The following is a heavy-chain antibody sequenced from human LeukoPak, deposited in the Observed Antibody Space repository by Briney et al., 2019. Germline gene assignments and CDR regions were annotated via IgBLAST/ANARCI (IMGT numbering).Heavy chain of an antibody. CDR2: IYTSGST. D-gene: IGHD4-17*01. CDR1: GNSFGDYY. V-gene: IGHV4-4*07. Sequence: PSETLSLTCTVSGNSFGDYYWSWIRQPAGKGLEWIGRIYTSGSTTYNPSLKSRVTMSVDTSKSQFSLNLMSVTAADTAVYYCTRNTGTTGEVKFDPWGQGTLVTVSS. J-gene: IGHJ5*02. CDR3: TRNTGTTGEVKFDP.